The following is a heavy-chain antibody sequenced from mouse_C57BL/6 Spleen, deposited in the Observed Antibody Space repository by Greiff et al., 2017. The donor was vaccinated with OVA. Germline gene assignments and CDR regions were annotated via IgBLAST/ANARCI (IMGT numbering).Heavy chain of an antibody. V-gene: IGHV1-4*01. J-gene: IGHJ3*01. D-gene: IGHD2-3*01. CDR3: ARYDGYQAWFAY. CDR2: INPSSGYT. CDR1: GYTFTSYT. Sequence: ESGAELARPGASVKMSCKASGYTFTSYTMHWVKQRPGQGLEWIGYINPSSGYTKYNQKFKDKATLTADKSSSTAYMQLSSLTSEDSAVYYCARYDGYQAWFAYWGQGTLVTVSA.